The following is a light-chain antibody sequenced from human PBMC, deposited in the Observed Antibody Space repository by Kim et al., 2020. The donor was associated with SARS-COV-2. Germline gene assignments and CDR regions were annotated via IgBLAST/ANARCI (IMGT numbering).Light chain of an antibody. CDR1: QSISSEF. CDR3: QQYSASPPAYT. V-gene: IGKV3-20*01. CDR2: GAS. Sequence: PGERATHSCRASQSISSEFLAWYQQISGQSPRLLIFGASNRAAGIPVRFSGGGSGTDFTLTITRLEPADSAIYYCQQYSASPPAYTFGQGTKLEI. J-gene: IGKJ2*01.